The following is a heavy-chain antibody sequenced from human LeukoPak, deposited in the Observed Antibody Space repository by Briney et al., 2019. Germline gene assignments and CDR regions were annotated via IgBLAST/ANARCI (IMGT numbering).Heavy chain of an antibody. CDR3: ARGVHGWELPVYYFDY. V-gene: IGHV1-8*03. D-gene: IGHD1-26*01. J-gene: IGHJ4*02. CDR2: MNPNSGNT. CDR1: GYTFISYD. Sequence: ASVKVSCKASGYTFISYDINWVRQVTGQGLEWMGWMNPNSGNTGYAQKFQGRVTITADKSTSTAYMELSSLRSEDTAVYYCARGVHGWELPVYYFDYWGQGTLVTVSS.